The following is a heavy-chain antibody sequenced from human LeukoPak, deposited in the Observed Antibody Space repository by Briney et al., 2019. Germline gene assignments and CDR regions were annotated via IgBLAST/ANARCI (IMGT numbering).Heavy chain of an antibody. D-gene: IGHD3-3*01. CDR3: AKDMGFWSGYYLFDY. CDR2: ISWNSGSI. CDR1: GFTFDDYA. Sequence: GGSLRLSCAASGFTFDDYAMHWVRQAPGEGLEWVSGISWNSGSIGYADSVKGRFTISRDNAKNSLYLQMNSLRAEDTALYYCAKDMGFWSGYYLFDYWGQRTLVTVSS. V-gene: IGHV3-9*01. J-gene: IGHJ4*02.